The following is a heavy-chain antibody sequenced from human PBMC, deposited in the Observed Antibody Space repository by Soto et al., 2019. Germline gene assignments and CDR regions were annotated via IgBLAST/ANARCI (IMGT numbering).Heavy chain of an antibody. CDR3: VAAQYFFDY. J-gene: IGHJ4*02. V-gene: IGHV3-30*03. CDR2: ISYDGSNK. D-gene: IGHD6-19*01. CDR1: GFSFSSYG. Sequence: QVQLVESGGGVVQPGRSLRLSCAASGFSFSSYGMQWVRQAPGKGLEWVAVISYDGSNKYYADSVKDRFTISRDNSKKTLFLQMNSMRADDTAVSYCVAAQYFFDYCGQGTLVTVSS.